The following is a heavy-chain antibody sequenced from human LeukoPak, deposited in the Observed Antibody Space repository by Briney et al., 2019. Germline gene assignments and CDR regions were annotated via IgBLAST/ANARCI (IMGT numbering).Heavy chain of an antibody. D-gene: IGHD3-16*01. Sequence: ASVKVSCKASGYTFTSYAMHWVRQAPGQRLEWMGWINAGNGNTKYSQKFQGRVTMTRDTSTSTVYMELSSLRSEDTAVYYCARSAGGREFDYWGQGTLVTVSS. V-gene: IGHV1-3*01. CDR3: ARSAGGREFDY. J-gene: IGHJ4*02. CDR2: INAGNGNT. CDR1: GYTFTSYA.